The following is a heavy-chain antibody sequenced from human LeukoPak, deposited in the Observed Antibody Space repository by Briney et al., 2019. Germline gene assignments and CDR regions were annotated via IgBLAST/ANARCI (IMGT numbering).Heavy chain of an antibody. CDR3: ARDTWFGELMMGSYYYYYMDV. Sequence: KPSETLSLTCTVSGGSISSSSYYWGWIRQPPGKGLEWIGSIYYSGSTYYNPSLKRRVTISVDTSKNQFSLKLSSVTAADTAVYYCARDTWFGELMMGSYYYYYMDVWGKGTTVTVSS. J-gene: IGHJ6*03. V-gene: IGHV4-39*07. D-gene: IGHD3-10*01. CDR1: GGSISSSSYY. CDR2: IYYSGST.